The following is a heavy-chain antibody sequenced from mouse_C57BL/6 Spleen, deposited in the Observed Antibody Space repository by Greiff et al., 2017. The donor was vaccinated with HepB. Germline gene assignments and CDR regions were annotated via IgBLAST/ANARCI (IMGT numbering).Heavy chain of an antibody. D-gene: IGHD1-1*01. CDR2: INPSSGYT. V-gene: IGHV1-4*01. CDR3: ARRTTVEDWYFDV. J-gene: IGHJ1*03. CDR1: GYTFTSYA. Sequence: QVQLQQSGAELARPGASVKMSCKASGYTFTSYAMHWVKQRPGQGLEWIGYINPSSGYTKYNQKFKDKATLTADKSSSTAYMQLSSLTSEDSAVYYCARRTTVEDWYFDVWGTGTTVTVSS.